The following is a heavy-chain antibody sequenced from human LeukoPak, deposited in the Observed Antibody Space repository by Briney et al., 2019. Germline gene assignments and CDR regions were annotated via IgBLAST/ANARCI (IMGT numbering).Heavy chain of an antibody. V-gene: IGHV1-69*05. D-gene: IGHD2-15*01. CDR3: AGGLGYCSGGSCYSIRYYYYMDV. Sequence: SVKVSCKASGGTFSSYAISWVRQAPGQGLEWMGGMIPIFGTANYAQKFQGRVTITTDESTSTAYMELSSLRSEDTAVYYCAGGLGYCSGGSCYSIRYYYYMDVWGKGTTVTVSS. J-gene: IGHJ6*03. CDR1: GGTFSSYA. CDR2: MIPIFGTA.